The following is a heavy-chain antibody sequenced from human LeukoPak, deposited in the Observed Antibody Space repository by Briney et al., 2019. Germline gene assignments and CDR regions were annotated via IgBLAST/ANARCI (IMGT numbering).Heavy chain of an antibody. CDR3: AKATVVPLDAFDI. CDR1: GFTFSSYG. J-gene: IGHJ3*02. CDR2: ISYDGSNK. V-gene: IGHV3-30*18. D-gene: IGHD4-23*01. Sequence: GGSLRLSCAASGFTFSSYGMHWVRQAPGKGLEWVAVISYDGSNKYYADSVKGRFTISRDNSKNTLYLQMNSLRAEDTALYYCAKATVVPLDAFDIWGQGTMVTVSS.